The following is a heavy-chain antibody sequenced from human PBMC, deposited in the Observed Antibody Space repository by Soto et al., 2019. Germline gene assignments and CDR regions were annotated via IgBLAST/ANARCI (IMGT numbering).Heavy chain of an antibody. CDR2: IGTAGDT. CDR1: GFTFSSYD. D-gene: IGHD3-3*01. CDR3: AKEYDFWSGYYPSWYYGMDV. V-gene: IGHV3-13*01. J-gene: IGHJ6*02. Sequence: PGGSLRLSCAASGFTFSSYDMHWVRQATGKGLEWVSAIGTAGDTYYADSVKGRFTISRDNSKNTLYLQMNSLRAEDTAVYYCAKEYDFWSGYYPSWYYGMDVWGQGTTVTVSS.